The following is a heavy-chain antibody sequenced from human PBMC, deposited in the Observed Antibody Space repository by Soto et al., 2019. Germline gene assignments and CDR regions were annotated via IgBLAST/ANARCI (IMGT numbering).Heavy chain of an antibody. D-gene: IGHD1-1*01. CDR3: ARRARDGYNPPIAY. CDR2: VSGSGGRT. CDR1: AFTFTNHA. Sequence: EVQLLESGGGSVQPGGSLRLSCSASAFTFTNHAMNWVRQAPGKGLEWVSGVSGSGGRTCYGDSVKGRFTISRDNSKNRLYPQMNSLRAEDTAVYFCARRARDGYNPPIAYWGQGTLVTVSS. J-gene: IGHJ4*02. V-gene: IGHV3-23*01.